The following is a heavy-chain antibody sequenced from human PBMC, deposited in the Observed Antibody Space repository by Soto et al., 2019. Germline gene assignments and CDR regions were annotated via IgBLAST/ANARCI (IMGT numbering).Heavy chain of an antibody. CDR2: IIPTLGIA. Sequence: SVKVSCKASGGTFSSYTISWVRRAPGQGLEWMGRIIPTLGIANYAQKFQGRVTITAAKSTSTAYMELSSLRSEDTAVYYCVRAPVVAANPRFDPWGQGTLVTVSS. J-gene: IGHJ5*02. CDR1: GGTFSSYT. CDR3: VRAPVVAANPRFDP. V-gene: IGHV1-69*02. D-gene: IGHD5-12*01.